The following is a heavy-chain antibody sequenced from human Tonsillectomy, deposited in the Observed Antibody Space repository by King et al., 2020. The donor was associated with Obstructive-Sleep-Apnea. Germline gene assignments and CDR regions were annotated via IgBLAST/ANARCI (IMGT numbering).Heavy chain of an antibody. D-gene: IGHD7-27*01. Sequence: VQLVESGGALVHPGGSLTLSCAASGFRFSRFIMNWVRQAPGQGLEWISYVSMSGSDTYYADSVKGRFTISRDAAKDSLYLQLNNLRVEDTAVYYWASDRNWAFDYWGRGTLVTVSA. V-gene: IGHV3-48*01. CDR2: VSMSGSDT. J-gene: IGHJ4*02. CDR1: GFRFSRFI. CDR3: ASDRNWAFDY.